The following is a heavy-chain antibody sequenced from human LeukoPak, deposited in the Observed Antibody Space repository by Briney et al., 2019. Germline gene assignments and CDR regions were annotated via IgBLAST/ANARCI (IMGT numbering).Heavy chain of an antibody. CDR1: EYTFTSYY. Sequence: ASVTVSCKASEYTFTSYYIHWVRQAPGQGLEWMGIVIPSGGSTTYAQTFQGRVTMTRDTSTRTVYMELSSLRSEDTAVYYCARVVTDSSGWYHFDYWGQGTLVTVSS. D-gene: IGHD6-19*01. CDR2: VIPSGGST. CDR3: ARVVTDSSGWYHFDY. J-gene: IGHJ4*02. V-gene: IGHV1-46*01.